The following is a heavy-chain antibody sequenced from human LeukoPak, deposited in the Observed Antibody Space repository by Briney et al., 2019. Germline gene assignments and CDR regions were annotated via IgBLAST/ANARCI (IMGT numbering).Heavy chain of an antibody. CDR3: ARATVTRAFDI. J-gene: IGHJ3*02. CDR1: GFTFSSYW. CDR2: IKQDESEK. D-gene: IGHD4-17*01. Sequence: PGGSLRLSCAASGFTFSSYWMSWVRQAPGKGLEWVANIKQDESEKYYVDSVKGRFTISRDNAKNSLYLQMNSLRAEDTAVYYRARATVTRAFDIWGQGTMVTVSS. V-gene: IGHV3-7*01.